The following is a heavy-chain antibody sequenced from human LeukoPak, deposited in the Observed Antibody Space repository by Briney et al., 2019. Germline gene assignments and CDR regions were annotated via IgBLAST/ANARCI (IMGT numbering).Heavy chain of an antibody. D-gene: IGHD3-22*01. CDR2: IYHSGST. V-gene: IGHV4-59*01. CDR3: ARNANDSSSYPYFDY. J-gene: IGHJ4*02. CDR1: GGSISNYY. Sequence: SETLSLTCTVSGGSISNYYWSWIRQPPGKELEWIGYIYHSGSTNYNPSLKSRVTISVDTSKNQFSLKLSSVTAADTAVYYCARNANDSSSYPYFDYWGQGTLVTVFS.